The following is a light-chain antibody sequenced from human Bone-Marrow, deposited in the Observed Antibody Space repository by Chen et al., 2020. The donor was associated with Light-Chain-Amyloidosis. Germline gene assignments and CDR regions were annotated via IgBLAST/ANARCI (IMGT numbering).Light chain of an antibody. CDR1: SSDVGDDNH. Sequence: QSALTQTASVSGSPGQSITISCTGTSSDVGDDNHVSWYQQHPDKAPKLMIYEVTNRPSWVPDRFSVSKSDNTASLTISGLQTEDEADYFCSSYTITNTLVFGSGTRVTVL. V-gene: IGLV2-14*01. CDR2: EVT. CDR3: SSYTITNTLV. J-gene: IGLJ1*01.